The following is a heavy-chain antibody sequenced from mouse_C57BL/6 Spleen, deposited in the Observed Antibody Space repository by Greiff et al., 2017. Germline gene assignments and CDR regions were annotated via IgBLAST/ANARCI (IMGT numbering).Heavy chain of an antibody. D-gene: IGHD2-1*01. CDR3: ARRIYYGNYDYAMDY. Sequence: DVKLVESVAELVRPGASVKLSCTASGFNIKNTYMHWVKQRPEQGLEWIGRIDPANGNTKYAPKFQGKATITADTSSNTAYLQLSSLTSEDTAIYYCARRIYYGNYDYAMDYWGQGTSVTVSS. CDR2: IDPANGNT. V-gene: IGHV14-3*01. CDR1: GFNIKNTY. J-gene: IGHJ4*01.